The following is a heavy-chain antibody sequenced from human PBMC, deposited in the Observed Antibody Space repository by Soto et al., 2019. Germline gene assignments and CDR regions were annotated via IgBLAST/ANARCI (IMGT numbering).Heavy chain of an antibody. CDR3: ARQAAAGRYYYYMDV. V-gene: IGHV3-21*01. CDR1: GFTFSSYS. J-gene: IGHJ6*03. CDR2: ISSSSSYI. Sequence: EVQLVESGGGLVKPGGSLRLSCAASGFTFSSYSMNWVRQAPGKGLEWVSSISSSSSYIYYADSVKGRFTISRDNAKNSLYLQMNSLRAEDTAVYYCARQAAAGRYYYYMDVWGKAATVTVSS. D-gene: IGHD6-13*01.